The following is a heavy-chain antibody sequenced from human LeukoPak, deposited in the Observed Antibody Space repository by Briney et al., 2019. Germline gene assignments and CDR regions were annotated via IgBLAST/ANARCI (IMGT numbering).Heavy chain of an antibody. CDR3: ARDVVRTDPWLLLVRSHWFDP. CDR2: INPNSGGT. CDR1: GYTFTGYY. Sequence: GASVKVFCKASGYTFTGYYMHWVRQAPGQGLEWMGWINPNSGGTNYAQKFQGRVTMTRDTSISTAYMELSRLRSDDTAVYYCARDVVRTDPWLLLVRSHWFDPWGQGTLVTVSS. D-gene: IGHD2-15*01. J-gene: IGHJ5*02. V-gene: IGHV1-2*02.